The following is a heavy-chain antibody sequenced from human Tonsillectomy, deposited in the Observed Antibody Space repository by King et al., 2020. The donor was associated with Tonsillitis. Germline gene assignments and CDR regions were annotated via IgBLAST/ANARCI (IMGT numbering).Heavy chain of an antibody. V-gene: IGHV3-33*05. CDR2: ISYGGSNK. CDR1: GFTFTNYG. CDR3: ARVIGEAYYALLGPFDC. D-gene: IGHD3-9*01. Sequence: VQLVESGGGVVQPGRSLRLSCEASGFTFTNYGMHWVRQAPGKGLEWVAFISYGGSNKYYADSVKGRFTVSRDNSRNTLYLQMNSLRAEDTAVYYCARVIGEAYYALLGPFDCWGQGTLVTVS. J-gene: IGHJ4*02.